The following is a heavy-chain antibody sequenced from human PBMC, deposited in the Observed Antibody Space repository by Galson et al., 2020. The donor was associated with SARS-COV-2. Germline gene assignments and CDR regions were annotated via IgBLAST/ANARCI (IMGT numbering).Heavy chain of an antibody. J-gene: IGHJ4*02. CDR2: ISGSGDSA. D-gene: IGHD3-10*01. CDR3: AKEAWFKELLSPIDY. Sequence: PGGSLRLSCAASGFTSSSYAMNWVRQAPGKGLEWVSIISGSGDSAYYADSVKGRFTISRDNSQNTLYLQMNSLRAEDTAVYYCAKEAWFKELLSPIDYWGQGTLVTVS. CDR1: GFTSSSYA. V-gene: IGHV3-23*01.